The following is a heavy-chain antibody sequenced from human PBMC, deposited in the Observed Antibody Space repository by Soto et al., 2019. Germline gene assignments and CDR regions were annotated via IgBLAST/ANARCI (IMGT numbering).Heavy chain of an antibody. CDR3: ARDDAGYSSSWYIAYFNF. V-gene: IGHV1-3*01. Sequence: VQLVQSGAELKKPGASVKVSCKTSGNTFPNYALHWVRQAPGQRPEWLGWINGGNGNTKYSEHFQGRVTFTGDTSAGTASMELSSLTSEDTAVYYCARDDAGYSSSWYIAYFNFWGQGTLVTVSS. CDR1: GNTFPNYA. CDR2: INGGNGNT. J-gene: IGHJ4*02. D-gene: IGHD6-13*01.